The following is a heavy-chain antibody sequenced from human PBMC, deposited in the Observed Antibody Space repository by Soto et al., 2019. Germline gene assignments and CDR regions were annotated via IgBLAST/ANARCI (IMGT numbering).Heavy chain of an antibody. V-gene: IGHV3-33*01. CDR2: IWYDGSNK. J-gene: IGHJ6*02. Sequence: QVQLVESGGGVVQPGRSLRLSCAASGFTFSSYGMHWVRQAPGMGLEWVAVIWYDGSNKYYADSVKGRFTISRDNSKNTLYLQMNSLRAEDTAVYYCARDNYGSGSYYNYYYYYYGMDVWGQGTTVTVSS. CDR1: GFTFSSYG. CDR3: ARDNYGSGSYYNYYYYYYGMDV. D-gene: IGHD3-10*01.